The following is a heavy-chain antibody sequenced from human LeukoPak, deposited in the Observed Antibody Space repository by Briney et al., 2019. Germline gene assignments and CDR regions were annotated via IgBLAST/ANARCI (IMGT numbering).Heavy chain of an antibody. CDR3: ARGRATPLHYFDF. V-gene: IGHV4-38-2*02. CDR2: IYHSGNT. J-gene: IGHJ4*02. D-gene: IGHD5-12*01. CDR1: GYSLSSGYY. Sequence: SETLSLTCTVSGYSLSSGYYWGWIRQPPGKGLEWIGSIYHSGNTYYNPSLKSRLTISVDTSKNQFSLKLNSVTAADTAVYYCARGRATPLHYFDFWGQGTLVTVSS.